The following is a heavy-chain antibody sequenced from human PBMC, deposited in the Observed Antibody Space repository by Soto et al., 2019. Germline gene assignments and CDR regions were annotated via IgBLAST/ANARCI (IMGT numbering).Heavy chain of an antibody. V-gene: IGHV3-43*01. Sequence: HPGGSLRLSCAASGFTFNAYTMHWVRQAPGKGLEWVSLISWGGGITYYGDSVKGRFTVSRDNSDNSLYLQMTSLRSDDTAFYYCAKDSYDILTGQKRYFDSWGQGTLVTVSS. CDR1: GFTFNAYT. CDR3: AKDSYDILTGQKRYFDS. D-gene: IGHD3-9*01. J-gene: IGHJ4*02. CDR2: ISWGGGIT.